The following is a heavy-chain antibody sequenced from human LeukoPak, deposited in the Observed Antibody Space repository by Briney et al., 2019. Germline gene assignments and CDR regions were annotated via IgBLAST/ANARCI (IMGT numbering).Heavy chain of an antibody. D-gene: IGHD3-22*01. Sequence: PSQTLSLTCTVSGGSISSGGYYWSWIRQHPGKGLEWIGYIYYSGSTYYNPSLKSRVTISVDTSKNQFSLKLTSVTAADTAVYYCARDFGYYDSSGYYQDNAFDIWGQGTMVTVSS. J-gene: IGHJ3*02. CDR2: IYYSGST. V-gene: IGHV4-31*03. CDR3: ARDFGYYDSSGYYQDNAFDI. CDR1: GGSISSGGYY.